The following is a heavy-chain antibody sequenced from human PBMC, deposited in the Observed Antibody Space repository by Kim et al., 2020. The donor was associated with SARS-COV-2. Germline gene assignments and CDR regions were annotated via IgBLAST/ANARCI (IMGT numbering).Heavy chain of an antibody. CDR2: INHSGST. CDR1: GGSFSGYY. J-gene: IGHJ4*02. D-gene: IGHD1-1*01. Sequence: SETLSLTCAVYGGSFSGYYWSWIRQPPGKGLEWIGEINHSGSTNYNPSLKSRVTISVDTSKNQFSLKLSSVTAADTAVYYCARRRGIRYNWNDSDYWGQGTLVTVSS. V-gene: IGHV4-34*01. CDR3: ARRRGIRYNWNDSDY.